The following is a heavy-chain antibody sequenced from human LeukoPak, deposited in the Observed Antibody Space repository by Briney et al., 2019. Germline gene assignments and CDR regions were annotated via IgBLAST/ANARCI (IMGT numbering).Heavy chain of an antibody. CDR1: GFTFTSYN. D-gene: IGHD5-18*01. CDR3: ARGPRDRAMVREYYFDF. Sequence: GGSLRLSCAASGFTFTSYNMHWVRQAIGKGLEWVSAIDPDGDTYYPDSVKGRFTTSRENGKNSLYLQMNTLSPGDTAVYYCARGPRDRAMVREYYFDFWGQGTLVTVSS. J-gene: IGHJ4*02. V-gene: IGHV3-13*01. CDR2: IDPDGDT.